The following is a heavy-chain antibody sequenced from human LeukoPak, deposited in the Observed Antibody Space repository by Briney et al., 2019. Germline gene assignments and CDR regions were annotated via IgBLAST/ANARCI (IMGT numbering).Heavy chain of an antibody. Sequence: ASVKVSCKASGYDFTTYGISWVRQAPGQGLEWMGWISAYNGNTNYAQKLQGRVTMTTDTSTSTAYMELRSLRSDDTAVYYCAVIAVAGGFDYWGQGTLVTVSS. CDR1: GYDFTTYG. D-gene: IGHD6-19*01. CDR2: ISAYNGNT. CDR3: AVIAVAGGFDY. J-gene: IGHJ4*02. V-gene: IGHV1-18*01.